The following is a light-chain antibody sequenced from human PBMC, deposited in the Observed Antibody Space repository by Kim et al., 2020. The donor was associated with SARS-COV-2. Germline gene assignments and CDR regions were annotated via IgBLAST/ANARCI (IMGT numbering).Light chain of an antibody. J-gene: IGLJ3*02. Sequence: GQRTTISCSGSSSDIGSNTVSWYQQFPGTTPKLLIYSNTQRPSRVPDRFSGSKSGTSASLAISELQSEDEADYYCASWDDSLSGWVFGGGTQLTVL. CDR1: SSDIGSNT. V-gene: IGLV1-44*01. CDR2: SNT. CDR3: ASWDDSLSGWV.